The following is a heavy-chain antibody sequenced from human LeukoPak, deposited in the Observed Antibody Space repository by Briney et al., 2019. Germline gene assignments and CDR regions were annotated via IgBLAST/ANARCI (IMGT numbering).Heavy chain of an antibody. V-gene: IGHV1-2*06. CDR1: GYTFTDYY. Sequence: ASVKVSCKASGYTFTDYYIHWVRQAPGQGLEWMGLIHPNNGDTYFAQKFRGRVTMTRDTSISTTYMELNRLTSDDTAVYYCARDYSGSYTHWAQGTLVTISS. D-gene: IGHD1-26*01. CDR3: ARDYSGSYTH. J-gene: IGHJ4*02. CDR2: IHPNNGDT.